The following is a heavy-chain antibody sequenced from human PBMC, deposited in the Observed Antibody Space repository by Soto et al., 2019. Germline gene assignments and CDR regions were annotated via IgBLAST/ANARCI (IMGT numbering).Heavy chain of an antibody. V-gene: IGHV3-23*01. CDR3: ANLAHCSGGSCPFPY. D-gene: IGHD2-15*01. CDR2: ITGSGVET. CDR1: RFTFGAYT. Sequence: DVQLLESGGALVQPGGSLKLSCAASRFTFGAYTMTWVRQAPGKGLEWVSVITGSGVETHYADSVKGRFTISRDNSENTLYLQMNSLRAEDTAVYFCANLAHCSGGSCPFPYWGQGTLVTVSS. J-gene: IGHJ4*02.